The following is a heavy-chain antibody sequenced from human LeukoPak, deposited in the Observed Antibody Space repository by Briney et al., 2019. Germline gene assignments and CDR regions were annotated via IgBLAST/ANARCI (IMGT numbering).Heavy chain of an antibody. CDR2: ISSGSSYM. J-gene: IGHJ4*02. CDR3: ASSELARLGFDY. CDR1: GFTFSSYS. V-gene: IGHV3-21*01. Sequence: GGSLRLSCAASGFTFSSYSMNWVRQAPGKGLEWVSSISSGSSYMYYADSVKGRFTISRDNAKNSLHLQMDSLRAEDTAVYYCASSELARLGFDYWGQGTLVTVSS. D-gene: IGHD1-1*01.